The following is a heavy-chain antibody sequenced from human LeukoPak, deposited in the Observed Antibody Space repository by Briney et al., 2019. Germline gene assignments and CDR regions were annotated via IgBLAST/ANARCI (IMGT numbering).Heavy chain of an antibody. V-gene: IGHV4-59*08. CDR1: GGSISSYY. D-gene: IGHD2-2*01. CDR2: IYHSGST. J-gene: IGHJ4*02. CDR3: ASLWDIVVVPAAPVVDY. Sequence: KPSETLSLTCTVSGGSISSYYWSWIRQPPGKGLEWIGSIYHSGSTYYNPSLKSRVTISVDTSKNQFSLKLSSVTAADTAVYYCASLWDIVVVPAAPVVDYWGQGTLVTVSS.